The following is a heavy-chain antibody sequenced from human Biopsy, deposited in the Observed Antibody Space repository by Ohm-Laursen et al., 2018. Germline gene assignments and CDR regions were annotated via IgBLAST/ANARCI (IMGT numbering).Heavy chain of an antibody. CDR3: AKCMTYSGDGIDC. CDR1: GFTFSSNA. Sequence: GSLRLSCSASGFTFSSNAMSWVRQAPGKGLEWVSGISGRTSGTYYADSVMGRFTISRDNSKNALYLQMSSLRAEDTALYYCAKCMTYSGDGIDCWGQGTLVTVSS. J-gene: IGHJ4*02. D-gene: IGHD5-12*01. V-gene: IGHV3-23*01. CDR2: ISGRTSGT.